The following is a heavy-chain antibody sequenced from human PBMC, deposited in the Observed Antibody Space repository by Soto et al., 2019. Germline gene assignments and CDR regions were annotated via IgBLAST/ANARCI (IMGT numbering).Heavy chain of an antibody. Sequence: EVQLVESGGGLVHPGGSLGLSCAASGFTFSDYWMNWVRQTPGKRLEWVASIKYDGREKNYVDSVKGRFTISRDNAKNSVYLQMASLRAEDTAGYYCARDGVAPGLYFDHWGQGTPVTVSS. D-gene: IGHD2-15*01. J-gene: IGHJ4*02. V-gene: IGHV3-7*04. CDR1: GFTFSDYW. CDR2: IKYDGREK. CDR3: ARDGVAPGLYFDH.